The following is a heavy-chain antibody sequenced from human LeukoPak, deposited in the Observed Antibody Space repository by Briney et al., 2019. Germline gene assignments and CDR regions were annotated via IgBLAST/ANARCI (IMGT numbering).Heavy chain of an antibody. Sequence: GGSLRLSCAASGFTFRTYAVDWVRQAPGKGLEWVLTITSSSSHIYYADSVKGRFTISRDNAENSLYLQMNSLRVEDTAVYYCARGIAADEEHYWGQGTLVTVSS. CDR1: GFTFRTYA. CDR2: ITSSSSHI. J-gene: IGHJ4*02. V-gene: IGHV3-21*01. D-gene: IGHD6-13*01. CDR3: ARGIAADEEHY.